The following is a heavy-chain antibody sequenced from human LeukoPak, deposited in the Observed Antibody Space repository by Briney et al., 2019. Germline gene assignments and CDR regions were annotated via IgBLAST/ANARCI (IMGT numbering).Heavy chain of an antibody. CDR3: GKDLTGGWSLDY. Sequence: GGSLRLSCAASGFTFSRSGMHGVRQAPGKGLEWAAFISDDGRRKYYADSVKGRFTISRDDSKNTVYLQMNSLRSEDTAMYYCGKDLTGGWSLDYWGQGTLVTVSS. CDR1: GFTFSRSG. CDR2: ISDDGRRK. J-gene: IGHJ4*02. V-gene: IGHV3-30*18. D-gene: IGHD6-19*01.